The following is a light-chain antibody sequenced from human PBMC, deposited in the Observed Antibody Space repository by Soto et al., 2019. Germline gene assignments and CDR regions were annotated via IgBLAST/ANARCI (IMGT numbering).Light chain of an antibody. Sequence: DIQMTQSPSSLSASVGDRVTITCQASQDINNFLNWYHQKPGKAPKLLIYDASNLEGGVPSRFTGSGSGTNFTFTISSLQPEDIATYYCQQYDSLPFTFGGGTKVEIK. V-gene: IGKV1-33*01. CDR2: DAS. J-gene: IGKJ4*01. CDR1: QDINNF. CDR3: QQYDSLPFT.